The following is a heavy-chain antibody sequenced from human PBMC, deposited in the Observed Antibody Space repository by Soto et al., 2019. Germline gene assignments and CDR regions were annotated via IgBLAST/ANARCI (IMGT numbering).Heavy chain of an antibody. J-gene: IGHJ6*02. D-gene: IGHD4-4*01. CDR3: ARGSVTTYHYYYGMDV. CDR1: GYTFTSYA. Sequence: GASVKVSCKASGYTFTSYAMHWVRQAPGQRLEWMGWINAGNGNTKYSQKFQGRVTITRDTSASTAYMELSSLRSEDTAVFYCARGSVTTYHYYYGMDVWGQGTTVTVSS. CDR2: INAGNGNT. V-gene: IGHV1-3*01.